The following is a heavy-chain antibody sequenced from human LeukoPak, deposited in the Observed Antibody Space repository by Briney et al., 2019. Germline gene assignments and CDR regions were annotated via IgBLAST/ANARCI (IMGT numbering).Heavy chain of an antibody. CDR3: ASWAGVVDDFNGPFDY. Sequence: GGSLRLSCAASGFTFSSYSMNWVRQAPGKGLEWVSYISSSSSTIYYADSVKGRFTISRDNAKNSLYLQMNSLRAEDTAVYYCASWAGVVDDFNGPFDYWGQGTLVTVSS. D-gene: IGHD2-2*01. V-gene: IGHV3-48*01. CDR1: GFTFSSYS. CDR2: ISSSSSTI. J-gene: IGHJ4*02.